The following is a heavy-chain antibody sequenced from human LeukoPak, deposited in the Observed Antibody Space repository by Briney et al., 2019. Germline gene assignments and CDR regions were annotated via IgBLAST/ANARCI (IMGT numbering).Heavy chain of an antibody. CDR2: IYYSGST. Sequence: SETLSLTCTVSGGSISTSSYYWGWIRQPPGKGLEWIGSIYYSGSTYYNPSLKSRVTISVDTSKNQFSLKLSSVTAADTAVYYCARVRYGGNTDYFGYYYYYMDVWGKGTTVTVSS. CDR3: ARVRYGGNTDYFGYYYYYMDV. V-gene: IGHV4-39*07. J-gene: IGHJ6*03. CDR1: GGSISTSSYY. D-gene: IGHD4-23*01.